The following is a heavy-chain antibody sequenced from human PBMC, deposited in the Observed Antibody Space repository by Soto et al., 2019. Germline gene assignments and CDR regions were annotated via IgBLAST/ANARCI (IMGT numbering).Heavy chain of an antibody. CDR2: ITSSGRTT. V-gene: IGHV3-11*04. CDR3: ARDSYSSSWYGTDYYYGMDV. CDR1: GFNFSDYY. J-gene: IGHJ6*02. D-gene: IGHD6-13*01. Sequence: GRPMRLSCAASGFNFSDYYMNRISKNTGKGLEWVSYITSSGRTTYYADSVKGRFTISRDNSKNTLYLQMNSLRAEDTAVYYCARDSYSSSWYGTDYYYGMDVWGQGTTVTVSS.